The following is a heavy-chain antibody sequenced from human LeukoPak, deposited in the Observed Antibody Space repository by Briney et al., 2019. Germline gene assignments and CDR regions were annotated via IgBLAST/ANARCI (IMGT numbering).Heavy chain of an antibody. Sequence: GSLRLSSAASVYTFSSYSMNWVRPPPGEGRGWSGYIYYSVSANYNPSLKRRVTMSLDRSKNHFSLKLSSVTAAQTAVYYCARHGRETTVASVELAFDIWGQGTVVTVSS. J-gene: IGHJ3*02. CDR2: IYYSVSA. CDR3: ARHGRETTVASVELAFDI. CDR1: VYTFSSYS. D-gene: IGHD4-17*01. V-gene: IGHV4-59*01.